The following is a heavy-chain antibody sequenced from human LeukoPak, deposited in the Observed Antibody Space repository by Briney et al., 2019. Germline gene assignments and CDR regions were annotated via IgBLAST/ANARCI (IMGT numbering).Heavy chain of an antibody. CDR1: GGSISSGSYY. CDR2: IYTSGST. D-gene: IGHD3-10*01. CDR3: ARVGLTMDRGVVTYYYYMDV. Sequence: SQTLSLTCTVSGGSISSGSYYWSWIRQPAGKGLEWIGRIYTSGSTNYNPSLKSRATISVDTSKNQFSLKLSSVTAADTAVYYCARVGLTMDRGVVTYYYYMDVWGKGTTVIVSS. V-gene: IGHV4-61*02. J-gene: IGHJ6*03.